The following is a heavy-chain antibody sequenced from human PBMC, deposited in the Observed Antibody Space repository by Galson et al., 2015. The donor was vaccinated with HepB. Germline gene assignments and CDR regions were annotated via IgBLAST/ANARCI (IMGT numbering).Heavy chain of an antibody. CDR2: IRSNEEST. CDR3: VKDLNWLYWGPRSMFYGMDV. CDR1: GFTFSNYA. D-gene: IGHD7-27*01. Sequence: SLRLSCAASGFTFSNYAMHWVRQAPGKGLEHLSTIRSNEESTFYADSVKGRCTISRDNSDNTLHLQMSGLRSEDTAVYYCVKDLNWLYWGPRSMFYGMDVWGQGTTVTVAS. J-gene: IGHJ6*02. V-gene: IGHV3-64D*06.